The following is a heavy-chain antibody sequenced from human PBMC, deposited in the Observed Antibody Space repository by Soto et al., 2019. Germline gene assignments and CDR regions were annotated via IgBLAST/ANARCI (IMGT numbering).Heavy chain of an antibody. D-gene: IGHD3-3*01. CDR1: GFTFNSFA. J-gene: IGHJ6*02. Sequence: GGSLRLSCAASGFTFNSFAMTWVRQAPGKGLEWVSIISSSGDGKYYVDSVKGRFTISRDNSRNTLNLQMNSLRAEDTAVYYCTKNADFWSSGMDVWGQGTTVTVSS. V-gene: IGHV3-23*01. CDR2: ISSSGDGK. CDR3: TKNADFWSSGMDV.